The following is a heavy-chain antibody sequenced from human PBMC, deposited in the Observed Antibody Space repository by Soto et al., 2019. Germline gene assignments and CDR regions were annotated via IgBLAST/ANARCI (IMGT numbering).Heavy chain of an antibody. J-gene: IGHJ4*02. CDR3: ARSKFPAGNFDY. V-gene: IGHV4-31*03. CDR1: GGSISSGGYY. CDR2: IYYSGST. Sequence: QVQLQESGPGLVKPSQTLSLTCTVSGGSISSGGYYWSWIRQHPGKGLEWIGYIYYSGSTYYNPSLKSRVTITVDTSKNQFSLKLSSVTAADTAVYYCARSKFPAGNFDYWGQGTLVTVSS. D-gene: IGHD6-13*01.